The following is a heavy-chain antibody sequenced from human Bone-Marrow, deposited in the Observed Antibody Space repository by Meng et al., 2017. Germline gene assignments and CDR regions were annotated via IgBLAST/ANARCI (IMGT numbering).Heavy chain of an antibody. CDR1: GGSITSGGYS. J-gene: IGHJ5*02. Sequence: QLQLQESGSGLVKPSQTLSLTCAVSGGSITSGGYSWTWFRQPPGKGLECIVYMYHSDNTCHNPSLKSRVTISVDRSKKHFSLKVTSVTAADTAVYYCARQGFLEWLLYRGNWFDPWGQGTLVTVSS. CDR2: MYHSDNT. V-gene: IGHV4-30-2*01. D-gene: IGHD3-3*01. CDR3: ARQGFLEWLLYRGNWFDP.